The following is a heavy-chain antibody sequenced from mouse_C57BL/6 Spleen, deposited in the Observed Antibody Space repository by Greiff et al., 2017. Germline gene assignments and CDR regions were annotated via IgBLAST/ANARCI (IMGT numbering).Heavy chain of an antibody. J-gene: IGHJ2*01. CDR3: ARNYYGSFFDY. Sequence: VQLQQSGPELVKPGASVKISCKAFGYAFSSPWLNWVKQRPGKGLEWIGRIYPGDGDTNYNGKFKGKATLTADKSSSTAYMQLSSLTSEDSAVYFCARNYYGSFFDYWGQGTTLTVSS. CDR2: IYPGDGDT. V-gene: IGHV1-82*01. D-gene: IGHD1-1*01. CDR1: GYAFSSPW.